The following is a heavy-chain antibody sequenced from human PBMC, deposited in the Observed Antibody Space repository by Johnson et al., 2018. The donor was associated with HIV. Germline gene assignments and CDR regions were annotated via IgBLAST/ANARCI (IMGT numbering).Heavy chain of an antibody. D-gene: IGHD3-10*01. CDR2: IKEDGSEK. CDR1: GFTFNVHR. J-gene: IGHJ3*02. CDR3: AVLCSGCADAFDM. Sequence: VQVVESGGGLVQSRRSLRLSCAASGFTFNVHRMNWVRQAPGKGLEWVTNIKEDGSEKYHVDPVKGRFTISRDNAKKSLYLEMNSLRAEDRAVYYCAVLCSGCADAFDMWGQGTMVTVS. V-gene: IGHV3-7*02.